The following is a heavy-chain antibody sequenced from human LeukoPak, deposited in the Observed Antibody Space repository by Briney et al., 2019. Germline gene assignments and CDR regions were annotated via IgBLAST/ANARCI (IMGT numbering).Heavy chain of an antibody. Sequence: GGSLKISCKGSGYSFTNYWIGWVRQMPGKGLEWMGIIYPGDSDSRYSPSFQGQVTISADKSISTAYLQWSSLKASDTAIYYCARPKGLYYYGSGSFSFDYWGRGTLVTVSS. V-gene: IGHV5-51*01. CDR2: IYPGDSDS. CDR1: GYSFTNYW. J-gene: IGHJ4*02. CDR3: ARPKGLYYYGSGSFSFDY. D-gene: IGHD3-10*01.